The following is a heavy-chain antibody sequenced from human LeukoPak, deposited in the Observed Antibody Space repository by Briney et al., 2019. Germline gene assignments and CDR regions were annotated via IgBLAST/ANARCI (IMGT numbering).Heavy chain of an antibody. D-gene: IGHD6-19*01. Sequence: ASVKVSCKASGYTFTSYAMHWVRQAPGQRLEWMGWSNAGNGNTKYSQEFQGRVTMTRDMSTSTVYMELSSLRSEDTAVYYCARDIIAVAGPSFDYWGQGTLVTVSS. J-gene: IGHJ4*02. CDR2: SNAGNGNT. CDR1: GYTFTSYA. V-gene: IGHV1-3*02. CDR3: ARDIIAVAGPSFDY.